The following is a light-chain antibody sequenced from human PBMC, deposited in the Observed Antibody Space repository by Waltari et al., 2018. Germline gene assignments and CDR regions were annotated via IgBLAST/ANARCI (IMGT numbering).Light chain of an antibody. CDR3: QPGAHGTWV. Sequence: QLVLTQSPSASASLGASVKRTCHLSIGHSTNIIAWLQQQPEKGPRYLINVNSDGSHNKEVGLPVRCAGSSSGAERYRTTSSLQSEDVADYYCQPGAHGTWVFGGGTRLTVL. CDR2: VNSDGSH. V-gene: IGLV4-69*01. CDR1: IGHSTNI. J-gene: IGLJ3*02.